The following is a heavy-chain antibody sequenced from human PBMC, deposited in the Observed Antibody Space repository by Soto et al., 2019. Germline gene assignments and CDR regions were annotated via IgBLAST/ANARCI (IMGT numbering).Heavy chain of an antibody. V-gene: IGHV3-30-3*01. J-gene: IGHJ6*02. CDR1: GFTFSSYA. D-gene: IGHD3-9*01. Sequence: PGGSLRLSCAASGFTFSSYAMHWVRQAPGKGLEWVAVISYDGSNKYYADSVKGRFTISRDNSKNTLYLQMNSLRAEDTAVYYCARDRLRYQVDYYYGMDVWGQGTTVTVSS. CDR2: ISYDGSNK. CDR3: ARDRLRYQVDYYYGMDV.